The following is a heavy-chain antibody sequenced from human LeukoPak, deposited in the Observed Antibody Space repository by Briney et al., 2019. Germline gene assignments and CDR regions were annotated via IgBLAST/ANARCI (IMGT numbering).Heavy chain of an antibody. CDR1: GGSISSSSYY. D-gene: IGHD6-13*01. V-gene: IGHV4-39*01. CDR3: ASQAAAGLPGDDY. J-gene: IGHJ4*02. Sequence: SETLSLTCTVSGGSISSSSYYWGWIRQPPGKGLEWIGSIYYSGSTYYNPSLKSRVTISVDTTKNQFSLKLSSVTAADTAVYYCASQAAAGLPGDDYWGQGTLVTVSS. CDR2: IYYSGST.